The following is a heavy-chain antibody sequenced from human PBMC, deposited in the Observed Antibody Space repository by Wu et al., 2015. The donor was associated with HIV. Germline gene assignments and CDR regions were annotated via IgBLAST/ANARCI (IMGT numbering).Heavy chain of an antibody. CDR3: ARDYYDVLTTYSHYFFDL. CDR2: INPNSGGT. J-gene: IGHJ4*02. D-gene: IGHD3-9*01. Sequence: QVQLVQSGAEVKKPGASVKVSCKASGYTFTGYYMHWLRQAPGQGLEWMGWINPNSGGTNFAQKFQDRVTLTRDTSISTAYMEMSGLRSDDTAVFFXARDYYDVLTTYSHYFFDLWGPGNAGHRLL. CDR1: GYTFTGYY. V-gene: IGHV1-2*02.